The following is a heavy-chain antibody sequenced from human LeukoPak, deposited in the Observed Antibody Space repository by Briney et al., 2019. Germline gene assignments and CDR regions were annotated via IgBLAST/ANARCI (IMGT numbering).Heavy chain of an antibody. J-gene: IGHJ4*02. CDR2: IKQDGSEK. V-gene: IGHV3-7*01. D-gene: IGHD3-22*01. Sequence: GRSLRLSCAASGFTFSSYWMSWVRQAPGKGLEWVANIKQDGSEKYYVDSVKGRFTISRDNARNSLYLQMNSLRAEDTAVYYCAREGSLDYYDSSGYMDYWGQGTLVTVSS. CDR3: AREGSLDYYDSSGYMDY. CDR1: GFTFSSYW.